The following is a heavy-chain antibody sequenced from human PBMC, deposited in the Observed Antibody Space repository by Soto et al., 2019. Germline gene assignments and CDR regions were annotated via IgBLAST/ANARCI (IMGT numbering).Heavy chain of an antibody. Sequence: SETLSLTCTVSGGSISSYYWSWIRQPPGKGLEWIGYIYYSGSTNYNPSLKSRVTISVDTSKNQFSLKLSSVTAADTAVYYCARGDGGSLLGYWGQGTLVTVSS. CDR1: GGSISSYY. CDR3: ARGDGGSLLGY. D-gene: IGHD2-15*01. J-gene: IGHJ4*02. V-gene: IGHV4-59*01. CDR2: IYYSGST.